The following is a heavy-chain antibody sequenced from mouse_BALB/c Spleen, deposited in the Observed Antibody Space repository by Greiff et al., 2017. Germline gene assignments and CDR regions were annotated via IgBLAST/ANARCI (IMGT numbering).Heavy chain of an antibody. D-gene: IGHD2-10*02. CDR2: IWSGGST. Sequence: QVQLKESGPGLVQPSQSLSITCTVSGFSLTSYGVHWVRQSPGKGLEWLGVIWSGGSTDYNAAFISRLSISKDNSKSQVFFKMNSLQANDTAIYYCARKGKYGNYHAMDYWGQGTSVTVSS. CDR3: ARKGKYGNYHAMDY. V-gene: IGHV2-2*02. J-gene: IGHJ4*01. CDR1: GFSLTSYG.